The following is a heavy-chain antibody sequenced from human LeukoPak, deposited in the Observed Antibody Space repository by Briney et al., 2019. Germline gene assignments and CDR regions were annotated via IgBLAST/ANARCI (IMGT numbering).Heavy chain of an antibody. V-gene: IGHV4-59*12. Sequence: PSETLSLTCTVSGASISDYYWSWIRQPPGQGPEWIGYVFYSGSTTYNPSLKSRVTILLDPSKNQFSLKLTSVTAADTAVYYCAREWFSGSYLDSWGQGSLVTVSS. D-gene: IGHD1-26*01. CDR3: AREWFSGSYLDS. J-gene: IGHJ4*02. CDR1: GASISDYY. CDR2: VFYSGST.